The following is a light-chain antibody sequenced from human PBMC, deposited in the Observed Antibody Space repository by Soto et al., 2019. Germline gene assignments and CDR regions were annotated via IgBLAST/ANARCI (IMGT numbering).Light chain of an antibody. J-gene: IGKJ2*01. Sequence: DIQMTQSPSSLSASVGDRVTITCRASQGISKYVAWFQQIPGKAPKSLIYATSRVQSGVPSKFSGSGSVTDFNLTISILQPEDFATYYCQQYDSYPRTFGQGTRLEMK. CDR3: QQYDSYPRT. CDR2: ATS. V-gene: IGKV1-16*02. CDR1: QGISKY.